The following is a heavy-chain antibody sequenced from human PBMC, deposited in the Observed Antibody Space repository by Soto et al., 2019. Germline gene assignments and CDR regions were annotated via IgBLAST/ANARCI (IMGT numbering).Heavy chain of an antibody. J-gene: IGHJ3*02. Sequence: PSETLSLTCAVSGGSISSGGYSWSWIRQPPGKGLEWIGYIYHSGSTYYNPSLKSRVTISVDRSKNQFSLKLSSVTAADTAVYYCAIPRGESYHLGPDAFDIWGQGTMVTVSS. CDR2: IYHSGST. CDR1: GGSISSGGYS. D-gene: IGHD1-26*01. V-gene: IGHV4-30-2*01. CDR3: AIPRGESYHLGPDAFDI.